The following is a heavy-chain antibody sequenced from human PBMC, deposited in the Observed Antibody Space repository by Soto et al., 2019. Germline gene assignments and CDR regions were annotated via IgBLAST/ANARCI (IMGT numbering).Heavy chain of an antibody. CDR1: GYTFTSYY. D-gene: IGHD6-19*01. J-gene: IGHJ6*02. CDR3: ASSTLSSGWYMEGMDV. V-gene: IGHV1-46*01. CDR2: INPSGGST. Sequence: ASVKVSCKASGYTFTSYYMHWVRQAPGQGLEWMGIINPSGGSTSYAQKFQGRVTMTRDTSTSTVYMELSSLRSEDTAVYYCASSTLSSGWYMEGMDVWGQGTTVTVSS.